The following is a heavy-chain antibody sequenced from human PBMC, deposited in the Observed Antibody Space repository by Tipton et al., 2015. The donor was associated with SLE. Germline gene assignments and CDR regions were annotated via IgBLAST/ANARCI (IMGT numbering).Heavy chain of an antibody. CDR2: INHDGSEK. CDR3: ARNVGFDS. CDR1: GFTFSSYW. J-gene: IGHJ4*02. V-gene: IGHV3-7*01. Sequence: GSLRLSCVGSGFTFSSYWMSWVRQAPGKGLEWVANINHDGSEKDYVDSVKGRFTISRDDAKSSLYLQMNSLRVEDTAVYYCARNVGFDSWGQGTLVTVSS.